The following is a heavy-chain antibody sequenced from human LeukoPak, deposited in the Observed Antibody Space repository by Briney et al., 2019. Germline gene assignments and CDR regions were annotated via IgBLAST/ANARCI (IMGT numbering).Heavy chain of an antibody. D-gene: IGHD3-10*01. V-gene: IGHV1-18*01. CDR3: ARTRITMVRGVIIRSAFDI. CDR1: GYTFTSYG. Sequence: ASVKVSCKASGYTFTSYGISWVRQAPGQGLEWMGWISAYNGNTNYAQKLQGRVTMTTDTSTSTAYMELRSLRSDDTAVYYCARTRITMVRGVIIRSAFDIWGQGTMVTVYS. J-gene: IGHJ3*02. CDR2: ISAYNGNT.